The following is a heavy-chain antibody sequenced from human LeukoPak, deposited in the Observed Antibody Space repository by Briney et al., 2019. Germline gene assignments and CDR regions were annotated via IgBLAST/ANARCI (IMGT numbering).Heavy chain of an antibody. Sequence: SGGSLRLSCGASGFTFSTYAMGWVRQAPGKGREWVAEISYDGSKEYYADSVEGGCTISRGKSKNTLYLQMNSLTAEDSAVYYCARARVRGVSFFAYWGQGTLVTVSS. J-gene: IGHJ4*02. CDR3: ARARVRGVSFFAY. V-gene: IGHV3-30*01. CDR1: GFTFSTYA. CDR2: ISYDGSKE. D-gene: IGHD2-21*01.